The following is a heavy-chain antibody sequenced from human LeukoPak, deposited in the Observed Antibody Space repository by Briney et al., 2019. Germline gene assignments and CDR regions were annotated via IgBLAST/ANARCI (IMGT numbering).Heavy chain of an antibody. CDR1: GGSISYYY. Sequence: SETLSLTCTVSGGSISYYYWNWIRQPAGKGLEWIGRIYTSGRTYYNPSLKSRVSMSVDTSKNQFSLKLGSVTAADTAVYYCARLSTVTTSFDYWGQGTLVTVSS. V-gene: IGHV4-4*07. J-gene: IGHJ4*02. D-gene: IGHD4-11*01. CDR2: IYTSGRT. CDR3: ARLSTVTTSFDY.